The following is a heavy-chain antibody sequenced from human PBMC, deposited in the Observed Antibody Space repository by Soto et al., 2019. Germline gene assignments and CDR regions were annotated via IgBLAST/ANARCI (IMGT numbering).Heavy chain of an antibody. Sequence: QVQLVESGGGVVQPGRSLRLSCAASGFTFSSYGMHWVRQAPGKGLEWVAVISYDGSNKYYADSVEGRFTISRDNSKNTLYLQMNSLRAEDTAVYYCERGDSSGCWGQGTLVTVSS. J-gene: IGHJ4*02. D-gene: IGHD3-22*01. CDR3: ERGDSSGC. V-gene: IGHV3-30*03. CDR2: ISYDGSNK. CDR1: GFTFSSYG.